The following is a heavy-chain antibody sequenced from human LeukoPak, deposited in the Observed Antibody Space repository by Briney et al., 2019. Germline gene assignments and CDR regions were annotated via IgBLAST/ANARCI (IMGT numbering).Heavy chain of an antibody. V-gene: IGHV3-23*01. CDR3: AKVLGAANWADAFDI. Sequence: GGSLRLSCAASGFTFSSYAMSWVRQAPGKGLEWVSAISGSGGNTYYADSVKGRFTISRDNSKNTLYLQMNSLRAEDTAVYYCAKVLGAANWADAFDIWGRGTMVTVSS. D-gene: IGHD7-27*01. CDR1: GFTFSSYA. J-gene: IGHJ3*02. CDR2: ISGSGGNT.